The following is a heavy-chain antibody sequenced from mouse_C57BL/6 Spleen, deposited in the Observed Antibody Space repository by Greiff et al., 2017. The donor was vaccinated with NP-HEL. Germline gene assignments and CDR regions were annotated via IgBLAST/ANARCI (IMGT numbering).Heavy chain of an antibody. Sequence: QVQLQQPGAELVMPGASVKLSCKASGYTFTSYWMHWVKQRPGQGLEWIGEIDPSDSYTNYNQKFKGKSTLTVDKSSSTAYMQLSSLTSEDSAVYYCAREGLNAYWGQGTLVTVSA. CDR2: IDPSDSYT. CDR3: AREGLNAY. D-gene: IGHD3-3*01. J-gene: IGHJ3*01. V-gene: IGHV1-69*01. CDR1: GYTFTSYW.